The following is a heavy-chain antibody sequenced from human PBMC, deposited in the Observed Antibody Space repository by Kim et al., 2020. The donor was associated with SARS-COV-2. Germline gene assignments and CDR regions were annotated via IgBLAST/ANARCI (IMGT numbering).Heavy chain of an antibody. J-gene: IGHJ4*02. Sequence: KGRFTISRDNSKNTLYLQMNSLRAEDTAVYYCAKGDHPSMVRGVITTFDYWGQGTLVTVSS. CDR3: AKGDHPSMVRGVITTFDY. D-gene: IGHD3-10*01. V-gene: IGHV3-23*01.